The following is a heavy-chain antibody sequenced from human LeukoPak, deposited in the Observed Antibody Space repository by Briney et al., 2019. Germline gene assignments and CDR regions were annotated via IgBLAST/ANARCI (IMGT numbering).Heavy chain of an antibody. Sequence: SVKVSCKASGGTFSSYAISWVRQAPGQGLEWMGGIIPIFGTANYAQKFQGRVTITTDESTSTAYMELSSLRSDDTAVYYCARDLVCTVNCKDSWGQGTLVTVSS. CDR3: ARDLVCTVNCKDS. J-gene: IGHJ5*01. V-gene: IGHV1-69*05. CDR1: GGTFSSYA. D-gene: IGHD3/OR15-3a*01. CDR2: IIPIFGTA.